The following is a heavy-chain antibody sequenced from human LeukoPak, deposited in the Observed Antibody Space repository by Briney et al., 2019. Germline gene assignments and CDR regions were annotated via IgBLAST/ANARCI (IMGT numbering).Heavy chain of an antibody. J-gene: IGHJ4*02. Sequence: SETLSLTCAVSGGSISSSTWWTRVRQPPGKGLEWIGEIFYSGSTNSNPSLKSRLTMSVDESKHEFSLKLTPVTAADTAVYYCASGGLVSRYLDHWGQGTLVTVSP. CDR3: ASGGLVSRYLDH. CDR1: GGSISSSTW. CDR2: IFYSGST. D-gene: IGHD3-9*01. V-gene: IGHV4-4*02.